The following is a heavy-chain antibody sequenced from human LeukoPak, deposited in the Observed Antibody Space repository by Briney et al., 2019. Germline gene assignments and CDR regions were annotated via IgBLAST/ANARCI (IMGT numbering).Heavy chain of an antibody. D-gene: IGHD3-10*01. CDR3: AKRATYYYGSGSNYYYYMDV. V-gene: IGHV3-23*01. Sequence: PGGSLRLSCAASGFTFSSYGMSCVRQPPGKGLEWVSAISGSGGNTYYADSGKGRLPTSREHSKNTLYIQMNSLRAEDMDVYYCAKRATYYYGSGSNYYYYMDVWGKGTTVTISS. CDR1: GFTFSSYG. J-gene: IGHJ6*03. CDR2: ISGSGGNT.